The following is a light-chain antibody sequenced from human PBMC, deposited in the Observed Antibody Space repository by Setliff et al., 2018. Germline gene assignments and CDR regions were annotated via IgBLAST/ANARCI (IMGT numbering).Light chain of an antibody. CDR2: EVS. J-gene: IGLJ1*01. CDR1: SSDIGGYNY. CDR3: SSYASSSIPYV. V-gene: IGLV2-14*01. Sequence: QSALAQPASVSGSPGRSITISCTGTSSDIGGYNYVSWYQQHSGKAPKLMIYEVSNRPSGVSNRFSGSKSGNTASLTISGLQAEDEADYYCSSYASSSIPYVFGSGTKVTVL.